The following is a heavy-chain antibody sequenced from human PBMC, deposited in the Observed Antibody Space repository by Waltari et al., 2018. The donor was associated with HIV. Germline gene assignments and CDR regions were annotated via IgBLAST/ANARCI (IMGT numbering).Heavy chain of an antibody. CDR2: IVPVNPVT. V-gene: IGHV5-51*01. CDR1: GYSFTSYW. J-gene: IGHJ4*02. D-gene: IGHD3-10*01. Sequence: EVQLVQSGAEVKKPGESLKISCKGSGYSFTSYWIGWVRQMPGKGLEWMGIIVPVNPVTSSCPSFQGQVTISAIESISTAYLQGGSLEASDTAMYYWSRGYYCGSDKDWGLFDYWGQGTLVTVSS. CDR3: SRGYYCGSDKDWGLFDY.